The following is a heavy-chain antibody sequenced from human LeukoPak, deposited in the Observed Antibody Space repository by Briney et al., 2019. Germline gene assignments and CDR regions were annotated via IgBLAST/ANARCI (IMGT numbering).Heavy chain of an antibody. CDR3: ARDSGTTGEVKFDP. CDR1: GGSINSYY. V-gene: IGHV4-4*07. J-gene: IGHJ5*02. Sequence: SETLSLTCTVSGGSINSYYWSWIRQPAGKGLEWIGRIYTSGSITYNPSLKSRVSMSVDTSKNQFSLKLSSVTAADTAVYYCARDSGTTGEVKFDPWGQGTLVTVSS. CDR2: IYTSGSI. D-gene: IGHD3-10*01.